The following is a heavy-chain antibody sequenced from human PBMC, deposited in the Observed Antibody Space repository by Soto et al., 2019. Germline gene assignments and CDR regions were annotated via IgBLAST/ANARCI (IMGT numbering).Heavy chain of an antibody. CDR1: GYTFTNYG. J-gene: IGHJ6*02. D-gene: IGHD3-10*01. CDR2: ITTDKGKT. Sequence: GASVKVSCKTSGYTFTNYGISWVRQAPGQGLEWMGWITTDKGKTTYAQKFQGRVTMTTDTSTRTAYVELRSLTSDDTAVYFCAREGYYSGSGTYSPPRYYGMDVWGPGTTVTVSS. CDR3: AREGYYSGSGTYSPPRYYGMDV. V-gene: IGHV1-18*01.